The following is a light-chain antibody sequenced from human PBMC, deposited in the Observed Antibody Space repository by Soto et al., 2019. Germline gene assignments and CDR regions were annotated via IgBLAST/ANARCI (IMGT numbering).Light chain of an antibody. CDR3: QQYGSSPPIT. J-gene: IGKJ5*01. CDR1: QSVSSN. V-gene: IGKV3-20*01. Sequence: ETVMTQSPATLSVSPGERATLSCRASQSVSSNLAWYQQKPGQAPRLLIYGASTRATGIPDRFSGSGSGTDFTLTISRLEPEDFAVYYCQQYGSSPPITFGQGTRLEI. CDR2: GAS.